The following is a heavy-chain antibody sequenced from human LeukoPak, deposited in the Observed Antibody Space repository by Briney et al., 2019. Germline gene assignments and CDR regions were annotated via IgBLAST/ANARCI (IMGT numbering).Heavy chain of an antibody. CDR1: GLTFGNYA. CDR3: AKGNSSGWSGRLTAS. Sequence: PGGSLRLSCVASGLTFGNYAMTWVRQAPGKGLEWVSAIAGSSGTTYYADSVRGRFTISRDNSKNTLYLHMNSLRAEDTAVYFCAKGNSSGWSGRLTASWGQGTPVVVSS. V-gene: IGHV3-23*01. D-gene: IGHD6-19*01. J-gene: IGHJ5*02. CDR2: IAGSSGTT.